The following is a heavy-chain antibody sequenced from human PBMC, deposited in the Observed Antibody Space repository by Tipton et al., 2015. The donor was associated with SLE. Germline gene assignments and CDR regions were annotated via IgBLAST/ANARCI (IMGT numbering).Heavy chain of an antibody. CDR3: ARGSEWWGAFDI. CDR1: GGTFSSYA. J-gene: IGHJ3*02. D-gene: IGHD2-15*01. Sequence: QSGAEVKKPGSSVKVSCKASGGTFSSYAISWVRRAPGQGLEWMGGIIPIFGTANYAQKLQGRVTITADESTSTAYMELSSLRSEDTAVYYCARGSEWWGAFDIWGQGTMVTVSS. CDR2: IIPIFGTA. V-gene: IGHV1-69*01.